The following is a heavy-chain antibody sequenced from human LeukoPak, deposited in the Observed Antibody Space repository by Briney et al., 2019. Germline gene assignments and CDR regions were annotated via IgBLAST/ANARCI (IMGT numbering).Heavy chain of an antibody. V-gene: IGHV1-2*02. CDR1: GYTFTGYY. Sequence: GASVKVSCKASGYTFTGYYMHWVRQAPGQGLEWMGWINPNSGGTNYAQKFQGRVTMTRDTSISTAYMELSRLRSDDTAVYYCARDPISVFPTIWKTNYYDSSGYPDYWGQGTLVTVSS. J-gene: IGHJ4*02. CDR2: INPNSGGT. CDR3: ARDPISVFPTIWKTNYYDSSGYPDY. D-gene: IGHD3-22*01.